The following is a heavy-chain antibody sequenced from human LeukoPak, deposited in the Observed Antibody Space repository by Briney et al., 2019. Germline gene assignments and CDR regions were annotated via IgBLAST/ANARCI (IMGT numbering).Heavy chain of an antibody. D-gene: IGHD3-10*01. V-gene: IGHV3-20*04. CDR2: INWNGGST. J-gene: IGHJ6*02. CDR1: GFTFDDYG. CDR3: ARSYYGSGSYSGMDV. Sequence: AGGSLRLSCAASGFTFDDYGMSWVRQAPGKGLEWVSGINWNGGSTGYADSVKGRFTISRDNAKNSLYLQMNSLRAEDTAVYYCARSYYGSGSYSGMDVWGQGTTVTVSS.